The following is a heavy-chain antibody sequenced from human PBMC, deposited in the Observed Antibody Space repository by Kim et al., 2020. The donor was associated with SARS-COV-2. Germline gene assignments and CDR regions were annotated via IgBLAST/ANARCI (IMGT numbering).Heavy chain of an antibody. J-gene: IGHJ4*02. V-gene: IGHV3-30*03. Sequence: GGSLRLSCAASGFTFSNYGMDWVRHAPGKGLEWVAHISYDGAHEYYADSVKGRFTISRDNSKNTLYLQMDSLRVDDTAVYYCAREGSAGSFPDSWGQGTRVTVSS. CDR3: AREGSAGSFPDS. CDR2: ISYDGAHE. CDR1: GFTFSNYG. D-gene: IGHD3-10*01.